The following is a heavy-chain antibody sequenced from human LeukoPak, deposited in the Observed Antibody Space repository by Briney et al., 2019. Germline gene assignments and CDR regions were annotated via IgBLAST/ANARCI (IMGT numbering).Heavy chain of an antibody. D-gene: IGHD3-3*01. CDR2: GTA. CDR3: ARVDPKYYDFWSGYYMDV. J-gene: IGHJ6*03. V-gene: IGHV1-69*01. Sequence: GTANYAQKFQGRVTITADESTSTAYMELSSLRAEDTAVYYCARVDPKYYDFWSGYYMDVWGKGTTVTVSS.